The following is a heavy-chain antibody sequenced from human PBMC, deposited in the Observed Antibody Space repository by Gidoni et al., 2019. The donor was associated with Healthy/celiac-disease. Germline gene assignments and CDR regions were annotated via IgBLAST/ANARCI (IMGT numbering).Heavy chain of an antibody. CDR2: ISGSGGST. D-gene: IGHD3-3*01. CDR1: GLHFSSHA. CDR3: AKRTYYDFWSGYPGAFDI. V-gene: IGHV3-23*01. Sequence: EVQLLESGGGLVQPGGSLRRSCAASGLHFSSHAMSWVRQAPGKGLEWVSAISGSGGSTYYADSVKGRFTISRDNSKNTLYLQMNSLRAEDTAVYYCAKRTYYDFWSGYPGAFDIWGQGTMVTVSS. J-gene: IGHJ3*02.